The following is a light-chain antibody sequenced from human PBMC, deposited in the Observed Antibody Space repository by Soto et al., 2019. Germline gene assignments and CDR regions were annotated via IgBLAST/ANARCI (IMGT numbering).Light chain of an antibody. Sequence: EIVLAQSPGTLSLSPGERATLSCRASQSVGATVAWYHQRPGQAPRLLISGASTRATGVPARVSASGSGTAFTRHLTSPQSYDCGGYYCQQYAEWPTTVGQGTKLD. J-gene: IGKJ3*01. CDR1: QSVGAT. CDR2: GAS. CDR3: QQYAEWPTT. V-gene: IGKV3-15*01.